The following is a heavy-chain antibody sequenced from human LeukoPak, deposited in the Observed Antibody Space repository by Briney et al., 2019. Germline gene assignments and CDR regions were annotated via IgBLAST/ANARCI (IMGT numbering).Heavy chain of an antibody. D-gene: IGHD3-22*01. CDR1: GGSTSSSSFY. Sequence: SETLSLTCTVSGGSTSSSSFYWGWIRQPPGKGLECIGRISYSGRTYYNPSLQSRVTISVDTSKNQFSLRLSSVTAADTAVYYCARLRAYYYDSSGHYNFDFWGQGTLVTVSS. J-gene: IGHJ4*02. CDR3: ARLRAYYYDSSGHYNFDF. V-gene: IGHV4-39*01. CDR2: ISYSGRT.